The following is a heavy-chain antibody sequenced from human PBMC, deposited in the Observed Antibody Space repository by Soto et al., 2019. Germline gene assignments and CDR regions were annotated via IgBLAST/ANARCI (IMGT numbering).Heavy chain of an antibody. CDR3: AKNGQPPYYYYGLDV. J-gene: IGHJ6*02. CDR2: ISGYNGDT. CDR1: AYTFTRYG. Sequence: QGHLVQSGAEVKKPGASVKVSCKTSAYTFTRYGISWVRQAPGQGLEWMGWISGYNGDTNYAQNLQDRVTMTIDTSTTTAYMELRTLTSADTAVYYCAKNGQPPYYYYGLDVWGQGTTVTVSS. D-gene: IGHD2-8*01. V-gene: IGHV1-18*01.